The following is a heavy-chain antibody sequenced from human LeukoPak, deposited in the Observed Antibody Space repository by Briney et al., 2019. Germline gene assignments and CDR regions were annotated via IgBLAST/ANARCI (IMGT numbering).Heavy chain of an antibody. V-gene: IGHV4-61*01. CDR1: GGSVRSGSYY. Sequence: SETLSLTCTVSGGSVRSGSYYWSWIRQPPGKGLEWVGYIYYSGRTNYNPSLKIRITISVDTSKDQFSLKLSSVTAADTAVYDCAREVNCEIGTGYYRNWFDPWGQGTLVTVSS. CDR3: AREVNCEIGTGYYRNWFDP. CDR2: IYYSGRT. J-gene: IGHJ5*02. D-gene: IGHD3-9*01.